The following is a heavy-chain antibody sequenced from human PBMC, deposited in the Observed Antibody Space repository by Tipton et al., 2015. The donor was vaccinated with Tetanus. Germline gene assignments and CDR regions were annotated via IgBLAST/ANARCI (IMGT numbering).Heavy chain of an antibody. CDR2: IYYSGST. CDR3: ARTPEYTYAENYFDY. V-gene: IGHV4-39*01. J-gene: IGHJ4*02. Sequence: LSLTCTVSGGSISSSSYYWGWIRQPPGKGLEWIGSIYYSGSTYYNPSLKSRVSISIDTSKSQFSLKLNSVTAADTAVYYCARTPEYTYAENYFDYWGQGTLVTVSS. CDR1: GGSISSSSYY. D-gene: IGHD5-18*01.